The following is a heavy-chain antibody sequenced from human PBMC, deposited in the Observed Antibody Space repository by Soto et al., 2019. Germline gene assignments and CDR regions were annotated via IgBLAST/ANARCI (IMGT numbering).Heavy chain of an antibody. CDR3: ARDYDIWGEDWFDP. Sequence: QVQLVQAGGEMKKPGASVKVSCKASGYTFTNFGISWVRQAPGQGPEWVGWISAYNDERNYAQKFRGRVIMTTDTSTSTAYMVLRTLTSDDTAVYYCARDYDIWGEDWFDPWGQGTLVTVSS. CDR2: ISAYNDER. CDR1: GYTFTNFG. V-gene: IGHV1-18*01. J-gene: IGHJ5*02. D-gene: IGHD3-9*01.